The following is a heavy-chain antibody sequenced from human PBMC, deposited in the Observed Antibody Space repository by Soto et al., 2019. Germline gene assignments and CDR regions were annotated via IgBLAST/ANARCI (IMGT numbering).Heavy chain of an antibody. Sequence: ASVKVSCKASGYTFTDYYLHWVRQAPGQGLELMGWINPKNGATIYAQKFQGRVTMTRDTSISTAYMELSRLRSDDTAVYSCARVYYDSSGYLDYWGQGTLVTVSS. J-gene: IGHJ4*02. V-gene: IGHV1-2*02. CDR1: GYTFTDYY. CDR3: ARVYYDSSGYLDY. D-gene: IGHD3-22*01. CDR2: INPKNGAT.